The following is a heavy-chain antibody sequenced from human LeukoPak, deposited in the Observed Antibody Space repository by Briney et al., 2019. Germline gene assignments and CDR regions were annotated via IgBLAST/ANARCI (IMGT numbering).Heavy chain of an antibody. J-gene: IGHJ5*02. Sequence: ASVKVSCKASGYTFTDYYMHWVRQAPGRGLERMGWIHPNSGDTKSAQRFQGRVTMTRDTSISTAYMELTRLTSDDTAVYYCASYYGHYTRNWMDTWGQGTLVTVSS. CDR1: GYTFTDYY. V-gene: IGHV1-2*02. D-gene: IGHD4-17*01. CDR2: IHPNSGDT. CDR3: ASYYGHYTRNWMDT.